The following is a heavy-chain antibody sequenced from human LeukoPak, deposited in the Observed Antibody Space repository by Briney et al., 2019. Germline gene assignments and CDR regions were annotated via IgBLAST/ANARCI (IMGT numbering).Heavy chain of an antibody. J-gene: IGHJ4*02. D-gene: IGHD6-6*01. Sequence: GSSVKVSCKASGGTFSSYAISWVRQAPGQGLEWMGGIIPIFGTANYAQKFQGRVTITTDESTSTAYMELSSPRSEDTAVYYCARGGVHSSSAEPFDYWGQGTLVTVSS. CDR3: ARGGVHSSSAEPFDY. CDR1: GGTFSSYA. CDR2: IIPIFGTA. V-gene: IGHV1-69*05.